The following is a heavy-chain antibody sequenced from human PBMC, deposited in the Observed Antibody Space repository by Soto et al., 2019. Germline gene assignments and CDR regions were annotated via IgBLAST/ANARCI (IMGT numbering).Heavy chain of an antibody. J-gene: IGHJ6*02. CDR1: GGSISSSSYY. CDR2: IYYSGST. CDR3: ARAGRDGIVVVTAIRGMDV. D-gene: IGHD2-21*02. Sequence: PSETLSLTCTVSGGSISSSSYYWGWIRQPPGKGLEWIGYIYYSGSTNYNPSLKSRVTISVDTSKNQFSLKLSSVTAADTAVYYCARAGRDGIVVVTAIRGMDVWGQGTTVTVSS. V-gene: IGHV4-61*05.